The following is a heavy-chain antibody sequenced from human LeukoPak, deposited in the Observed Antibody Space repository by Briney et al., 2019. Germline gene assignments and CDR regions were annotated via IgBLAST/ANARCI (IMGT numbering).Heavy chain of an antibody. CDR1: GDSISTSNSY. CDR2: IYYSGNT. J-gene: IGHJ4*02. CDR3: ARERFHGSGAPKYDC. D-gene: IGHD3-10*01. Sequence: SETLSLTCTVSGDSISTSNSYWGWIRQPPGKGLEWIGSIYYSGNTYYNASLKSRVTISVDTSKNQFSLKLTSVTAADTAVYYCARERFHGSGAPKYDCWGQGTLVTVSS. V-gene: IGHV4-39*02.